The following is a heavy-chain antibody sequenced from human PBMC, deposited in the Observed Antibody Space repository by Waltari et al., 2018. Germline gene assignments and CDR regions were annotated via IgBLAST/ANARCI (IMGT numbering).Heavy chain of an antibody. CDR1: GGSIRSSSYY. J-gene: IGHJ6*03. V-gene: IGHV4-39*07. Sequence: QLQLQESGPGLVKPSETLSLTCTVSGGSIRSSSYYWGWIRQPPGTGLEWIGSIYYSGSTYYSASLKSRVTISVDTSKNQFSLKLSSVTAADTAVYYCARDRVDCWSGLDYYYYMDVWGKGTTVTISS. CDR3: ARDRVDCWSGLDYYYYMDV. D-gene: IGHD3-3*01. CDR2: IYYSGST.